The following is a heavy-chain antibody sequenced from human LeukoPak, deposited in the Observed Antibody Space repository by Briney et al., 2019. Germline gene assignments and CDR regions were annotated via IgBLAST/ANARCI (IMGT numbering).Heavy chain of an antibody. D-gene: IGHD2-2*01. CDR2: IYSSGST. CDR1: GVSISSSY. V-gene: IGHV4-4*07. CDR3: ARECFSSICPYNNMDV. J-gene: IGHJ6*02. Sequence: PSETLSLTCTVSGVSISSSYWTWIRQPAGKGLEWIGRIYSSGSTNYNPSLKSRLTMSVDTSRNQFFLKLNSVTAADTAVYYCARECFSSICPYNNMDVWGQGTTVTVSS.